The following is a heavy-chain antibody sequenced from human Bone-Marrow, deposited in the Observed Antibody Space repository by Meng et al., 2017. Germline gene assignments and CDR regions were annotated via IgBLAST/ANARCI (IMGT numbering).Heavy chain of an antibody. V-gene: IGHV3-11*04. CDR1: GFTFSDYY. CDR2: ISSSGSTI. Sequence: GESLKISCAASGFTFSDYYMSWIRQAPGKGLEWVSYISSSGSTIYYADSVKGRFTISRDNAKNSLYLQMNSLRAEDTAAYYCASGSYYGSGSYYRVYYYYYYGMDVWGQGTTVTVSS. J-gene: IGHJ6*02. D-gene: IGHD3-10*01. CDR3: ASGSYYGSGSYYRVYYYYYYGMDV.